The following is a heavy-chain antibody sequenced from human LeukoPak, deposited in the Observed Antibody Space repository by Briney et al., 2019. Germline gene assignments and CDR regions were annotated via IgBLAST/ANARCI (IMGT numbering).Heavy chain of an antibody. Sequence: ASVKVSCKASGYTFTSYDINWLRQATGQGPEWMGWMNPNSGATGYAQKFQGRVTMTRSTSLNTAYMGLSSLRSEDTAEYYCARAPRNWGFDYWGQGTLVTVSS. CDR2: MNPNSGAT. V-gene: IGHV1-8*01. CDR3: ARAPRNWGFDY. CDR1: GYTFTSYD. J-gene: IGHJ4*02. D-gene: IGHD7-27*01.